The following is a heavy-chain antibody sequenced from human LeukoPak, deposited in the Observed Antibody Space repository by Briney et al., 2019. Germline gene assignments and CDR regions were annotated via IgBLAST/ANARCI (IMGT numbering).Heavy chain of an antibody. CDR2: INPSGGST. CDR1: GYTFTSYY. J-gene: IGHJ4*02. D-gene: IGHD4/OR15-4a*01. Sequence: ASVKVSCKASGYTFTSYYMHWVRQAPGQGREWMGIINPSGGSTSYAQKFQGRVTMTRDTSISTAYMELSRLRSDDTAVYYCASGDYGDPPLNYWGQGTLVTVSS. CDR3: ASGDYGDPPLNY. V-gene: IGHV1-46*01.